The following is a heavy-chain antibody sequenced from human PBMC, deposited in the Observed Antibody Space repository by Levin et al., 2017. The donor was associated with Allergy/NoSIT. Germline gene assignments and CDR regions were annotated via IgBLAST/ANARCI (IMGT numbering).Heavy chain of an antibody. CDR3: ARIQTTDGMDV. Sequence: ETLSLTCAASGFTFDDYGMSWVRQAPGKGLEWVSGINWNGGSTGYADSVKGRFTISRDNAKNSLYLQMNSLRAEDTALYHCARIQTTDGMDVWGQGTTVTVSS. D-gene: IGHD4-17*01. V-gene: IGHV3-20*01. J-gene: IGHJ6*02. CDR1: GFTFDDYG. CDR2: INWNGGST.